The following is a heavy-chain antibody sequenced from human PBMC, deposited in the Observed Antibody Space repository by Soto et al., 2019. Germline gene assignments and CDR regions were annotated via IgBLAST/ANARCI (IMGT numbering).Heavy chain of an antibody. V-gene: IGHV3-21*01. CDR3: ARDLLLFFGGDGSSWYLGDYYHYVMDV. CDR1: GFTFSSYS. D-gene: IGHD6-13*01. J-gene: IGHJ6*02. CDR2: ISSSSSYI. Sequence: GGSLRLSCAASGFTFSSYSMNWVRQAPGKGLEWVSSISSSSSYIYYADSVKGRFTISRDNAKNSLYLQMNSLRAEDTAVYYCARDLLLFFGGDGSSWYLGDYYHYVMDVWGQGTTVTVSS.